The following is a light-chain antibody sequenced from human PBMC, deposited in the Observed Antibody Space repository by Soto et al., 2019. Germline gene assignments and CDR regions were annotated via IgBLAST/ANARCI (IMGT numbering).Light chain of an antibody. J-gene: IGKJ1*01. V-gene: IGKV4-1*01. Sequence: DIVMTQSPDSLAVSLGERATINCKSSQSVLYSSNNKNYLAWYQQEPGQPPKVLISWASTRESGVPDRFSGSGSGTDFTLTIISLQAEDVAVYYCQQYYSTPKTFGQGTKVEIK. CDR1: QSVLYSSNNKNY. CDR3: QQYYSTPKT. CDR2: WAS.